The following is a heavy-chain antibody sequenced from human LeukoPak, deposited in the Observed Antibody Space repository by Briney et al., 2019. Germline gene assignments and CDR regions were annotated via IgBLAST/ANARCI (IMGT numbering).Heavy chain of an antibody. Sequence: XGAXXLSCAASXVTVSNXYMTWVRXAPGKXVEWVSIIYSGGNTYYADSVTGRFTISRDNSKNTVYLQMNSLRVEDTAVYYCARDSSLWFGATWGQGTLVIVSS. CDR3: ARDSSLWFGAT. J-gene: IGHJ4*02. D-gene: IGHD3-10*01. CDR2: IYSGGNT. CDR1: XVTVSNXY. V-gene: IGHV3-53*01.